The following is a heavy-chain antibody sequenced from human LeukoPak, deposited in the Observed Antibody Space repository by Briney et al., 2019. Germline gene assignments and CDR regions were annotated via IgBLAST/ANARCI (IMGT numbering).Heavy chain of an antibody. CDR2: ISYDGSNK. Sequence: GRSLRLSCAASGFTFSSYGMHWVRQAPGKGLEWVVVISYDGSNKYYADSVKGRFTISRDNSKNSLYLQMNSLRAEDTAVYYCARGELTVWGQGTLVTVSS. CDR3: ARGELTV. D-gene: IGHD1-14*01. V-gene: IGHV3-30*03. CDR1: GFTFSSYG. J-gene: IGHJ4*02.